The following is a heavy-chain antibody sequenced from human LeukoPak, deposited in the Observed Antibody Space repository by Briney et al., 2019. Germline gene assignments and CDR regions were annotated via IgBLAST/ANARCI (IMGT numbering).Heavy chain of an antibody. V-gene: IGHV1-2*02. CDR1: GYTFTGYY. CDR3: ARDILTRYCSSTSCYSAFDI. D-gene: IGHD2-2*02. CDR2: INPNSGGT. Sequence: GASVKVSCKASGYTFTGYYMHWVRQAPGQGLEWMGWINPNSGGTNYAQKFQGRVTMTRDTSISTAYMGLSRLRSDDTAVYYCARDILTRYCSSTSCYSAFDIWGQGTMVTVSS. J-gene: IGHJ3*02.